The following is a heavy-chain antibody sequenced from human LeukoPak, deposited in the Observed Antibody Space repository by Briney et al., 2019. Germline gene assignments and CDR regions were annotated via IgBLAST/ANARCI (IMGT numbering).Heavy chain of an antibody. D-gene: IGHD1-1*01. CDR1: GDSVSSNSGA. CDR3: ARGIRGTTASSDS. CDR2: TYYRSKWYN. Sequence: SQTLSLTCAISGDSVSSNSGAWNWIRQSPSRGLEWLGRTYYRSKWYNDYAVSVKSRLTINPDTSKNQFSLHLTSVTPEDTAVYYCARGIRGTTASSDSWGQGTLVTVSS. J-gene: IGHJ4*02. V-gene: IGHV6-1*01.